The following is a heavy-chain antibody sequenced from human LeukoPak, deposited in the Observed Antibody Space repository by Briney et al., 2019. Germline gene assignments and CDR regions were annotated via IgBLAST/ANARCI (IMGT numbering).Heavy chain of an antibody. D-gene: IGHD4/OR15-4a*01. CDR1: GYSFTSYW. CDR3: ARTMVVSWFDP. V-gene: IGHV5-51*01. CDR2: IYPGDSDT. Sequence: GESLKTSCKASGYSFTSYWIAWVRQMPGKGLEWMGIIYPGDSDTRYSPSFQGQVTISADKSINTAYLQWSSLKASDTAIYYCARTMVVSWFDPWGQGTLVTVSS. J-gene: IGHJ5*02.